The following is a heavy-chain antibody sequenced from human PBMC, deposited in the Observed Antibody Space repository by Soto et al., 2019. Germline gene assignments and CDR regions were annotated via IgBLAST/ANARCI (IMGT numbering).Heavy chain of an antibody. V-gene: IGHV4-39*01. D-gene: IGHD4-4*01. CDR2: IYNSGST. CDR1: GGSISGNYYY. J-gene: IGHJ6*02. Sequence: NPSETLSLTCTISGGSISGNYYYWGCIRQPPGKGLEWIGNIYNSGSTYYNPSLKSRVTISVDTSKNQFSLKLRSVTAADTAVYYCARGLTTVTPATIKAHYYGMDVWGQGTTVTVSS. CDR3: ARGLTTVTPATIKAHYYGMDV.